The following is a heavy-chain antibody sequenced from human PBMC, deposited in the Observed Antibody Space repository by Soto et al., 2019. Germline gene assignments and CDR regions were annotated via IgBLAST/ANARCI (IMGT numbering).Heavy chain of an antibody. CDR1: GGSFSGYS. CDR2: INHSGST. CDR3: ARRVGRARFDY. Sequence: SETLSLTCAVYGGSFSGYSWSWIRQPPGKGLEWIGEINHSGSTNYNPSLKSRVTISVDTSKNQFSLNLTSVTAADTAVYYCARRVGRARFDYWGQGTQVTVSS. J-gene: IGHJ4*02. D-gene: IGHD6-13*01. V-gene: IGHV4-34*01.